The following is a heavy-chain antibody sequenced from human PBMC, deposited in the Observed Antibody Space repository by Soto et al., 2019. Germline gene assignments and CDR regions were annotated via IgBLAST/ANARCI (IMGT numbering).Heavy chain of an antibody. V-gene: IGHV3-23*01. J-gene: IGHJ6*02. CDR1: GFTFNTYP. Sequence: PGGSLRLSCATSGFTFNTYPMTWVRQAPGKGLEWVSSISSTAGRTSSYADSVKGRFAISRDFSDNTVYLQMNNLRVDDTAVYFCAKGVLSFHYGMEVWGQGTTVTVYS. CDR3: AKGVLSFHYGMEV. CDR2: ISSTAGRTS. D-gene: IGHD3-10*01.